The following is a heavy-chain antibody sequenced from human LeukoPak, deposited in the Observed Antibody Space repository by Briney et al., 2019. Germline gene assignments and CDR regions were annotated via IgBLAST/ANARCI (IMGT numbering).Heavy chain of an antibody. CDR2: ISSNGGST. V-gene: IGHV3-64D*09. J-gene: IGHJ4*02. D-gene: IGHD2-15*01. Sequence: GGSLRLSCSASGFTFSSYAMHWVRQAPGKGLEYVSAISSNGGSTYYAGSVKGRFTISRDNSKNTLYLQMSSLRAEDTAVYYCVKDNYCSGGSCYSNTFDYWGQGTLVTVSS. CDR1: GFTFSSYA. CDR3: VKDNYCSGGSCYSNTFDY.